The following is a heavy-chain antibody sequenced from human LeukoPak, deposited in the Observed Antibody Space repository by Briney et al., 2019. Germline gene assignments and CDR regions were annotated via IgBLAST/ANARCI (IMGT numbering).Heavy chain of an antibody. V-gene: IGHV1-69*13. J-gene: IGHJ3*02. CDR3: ARDQAVAGTTDAFDI. D-gene: IGHD6-19*01. CDR2: IIPIFGTA. CDR1: GYTFTSYD. Sequence: SVKVSCKASGYTFTSYDINWVRQATGQGLEWMGGIIPIFGTANYAQKFQGRVTITADESTSTAYMELGSLRSEDTAVYYCARDQAVAGTTDAFDIWGQGTMITVSS.